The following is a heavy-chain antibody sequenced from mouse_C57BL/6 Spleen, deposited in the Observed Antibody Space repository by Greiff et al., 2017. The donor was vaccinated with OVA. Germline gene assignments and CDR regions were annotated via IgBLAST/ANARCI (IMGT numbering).Heavy chain of an antibody. CDR1: GYTFTDYE. CDR2: IDPETGGT. Sequence: VKLLESGAELVRPGASVTLSCKASGYTFTDYEMHWVKQTPVHGLEWIGAIDPETGGTAYNQKFKGKAILTADKSSSTAYMELRSLTSEDSAVYYCTRNYGSFYYYAMDYWGQGTSVTVSS. J-gene: IGHJ4*01. CDR3: TRNYGSFYYYAMDY. D-gene: IGHD1-1*01. V-gene: IGHV1-15*01.